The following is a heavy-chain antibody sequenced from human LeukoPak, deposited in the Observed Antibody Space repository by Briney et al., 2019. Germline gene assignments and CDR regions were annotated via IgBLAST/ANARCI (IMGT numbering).Heavy chain of an antibody. V-gene: IGHV4-4*02. Sequence: SGTLSLTCAVSGGSISSSNWWSWVRQPPGKGLEWIGSIYYSGSTYYNPSLKSRVTISVDTSKNQFSLKLSSVTAADTAVYYCARLPSAYYYESYWGQGTLVTVSS. CDR2: IYYSGST. CDR1: GGSISSSNW. D-gene: IGHD3-22*01. CDR3: ARLPSAYYYESY. J-gene: IGHJ4*02.